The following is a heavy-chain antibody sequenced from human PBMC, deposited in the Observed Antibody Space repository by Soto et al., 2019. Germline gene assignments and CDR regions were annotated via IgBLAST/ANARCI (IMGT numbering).Heavy chain of an antibody. D-gene: IGHD3-10*01. V-gene: IGHV3-53*01. CDR2: IYSGGST. CDR1: GFSVTANY. Sequence: EVQEVESGGGLIQPGGSLRLSCEVSGFSVTANYMSWVRQAPGKGLEWVSVIYSGGSTYYIDSVKGRFSISTDISKNTLYCQTKSLRSQDTALSYCHGFGYWGQGTLVTVSS. J-gene: IGHJ4*02. CDR3: HGFGY.